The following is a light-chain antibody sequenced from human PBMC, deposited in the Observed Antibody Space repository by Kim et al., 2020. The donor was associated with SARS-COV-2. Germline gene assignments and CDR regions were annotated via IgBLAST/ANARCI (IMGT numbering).Light chain of an antibody. CDR2: GAS. V-gene: IGKV1-13*02. Sequence: ASIGEIVTITCRASQGISNSLAWYQQKSGTAPFLLIYGASTLQSGVPTRFSGSGSGTYFTLTISSLQPEDFATYYCQQFHGYPLTFGGGTKVDIK. CDR1: QGISNS. J-gene: IGKJ4*01. CDR3: QQFHGYPLT.